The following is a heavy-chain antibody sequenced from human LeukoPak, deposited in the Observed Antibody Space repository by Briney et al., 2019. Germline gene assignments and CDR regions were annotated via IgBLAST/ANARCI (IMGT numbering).Heavy chain of an antibody. D-gene: IGHD6-13*01. V-gene: IGHV3-21*01. J-gene: IGHJ4*02. CDR1: GFTFSSYS. Sequence: GGSVRLSCAASGFTFSSYSMNWVRQAPGKGLEWVSSISSSSSYIYYADSVKGRFTISRDNAKNSLYLQMNSLRAEDTAVYYCARAGHRSSSWTVWLHAYFDYWGQGTLVTVSS. CDR3: ARAGHRSSSWTVWLHAYFDY. CDR2: ISSSSSYI.